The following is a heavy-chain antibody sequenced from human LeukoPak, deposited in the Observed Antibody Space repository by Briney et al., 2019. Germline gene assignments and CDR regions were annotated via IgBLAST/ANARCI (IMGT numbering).Heavy chain of an antibody. CDR2: INTNGGST. CDR1: GFTFSSYA. D-gene: IGHD5-18*01. CDR3: AKRIQSAMAMGY. V-gene: IGHV3-23*01. Sequence: GGSLRLSCAASGFTFSSYAMSWVRQAPGKGLEWVAAINTNGGSTYYADSVKGRFTISRDNSKNTMYLQMNSLRAEDTAVYYCAKRIQSAMAMGYWGQGTLVTVSS. J-gene: IGHJ4*02.